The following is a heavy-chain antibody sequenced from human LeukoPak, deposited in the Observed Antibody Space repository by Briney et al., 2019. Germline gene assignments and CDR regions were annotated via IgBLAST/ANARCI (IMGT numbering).Heavy chain of an antibody. CDR3: ARAHYGSGSYYGEFDY. CDR2: ISYDGSNK. CDR1: GFTFSSYA. Sequence: GGSLRLSCAASGFTFSSYAMHWVRQAPGKGLEWVAVISYDGSNKYYADSVKGRFTISRDNSKNTLYLQMNSLRAEDTAVYYCARAHYGSGSYYGEFDYWGQGTLVTVPS. V-gene: IGHV3-30*04. J-gene: IGHJ4*02. D-gene: IGHD3-10*01.